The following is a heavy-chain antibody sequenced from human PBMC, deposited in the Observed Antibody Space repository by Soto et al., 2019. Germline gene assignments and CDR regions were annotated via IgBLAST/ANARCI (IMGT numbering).Heavy chain of an antibody. D-gene: IGHD1-20*01. CDR2: IYFRGNT. CDR3: ARHEWITATTYYFDP. V-gene: IGHV4-39*01. CDR1: GGSIITSTYY. J-gene: IGHJ4*02. Sequence: SETLSLTCTVSGGSIITSTYYWGWIRQSPGKGLEWIGSIYFRGNTYYNPSLKSRVTISIDTSKNQFSLRLSSVTAADTALYYCARHEWITATTYYFDPWGQGTLVTVS.